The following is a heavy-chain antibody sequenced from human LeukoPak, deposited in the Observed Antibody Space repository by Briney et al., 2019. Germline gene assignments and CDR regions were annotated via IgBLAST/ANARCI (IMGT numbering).Heavy chain of an antibody. V-gene: IGHV3-7*01. D-gene: IGHD3-22*01. CDR1: GFTFSSYS. Sequence: GGSLRLSCAASGFTFSSYSMNWVRQAPGKGLEWVANIKQDGSEKYYVDSVKGRFTISRDNAKNSLYLQMSSLRADDTAVYYCARDRLLYYYDSGPTGHFQHWGQGTLVTV. J-gene: IGHJ1*01. CDR3: ARDRLLYYYDSGPTGHFQH. CDR2: IKQDGSEK.